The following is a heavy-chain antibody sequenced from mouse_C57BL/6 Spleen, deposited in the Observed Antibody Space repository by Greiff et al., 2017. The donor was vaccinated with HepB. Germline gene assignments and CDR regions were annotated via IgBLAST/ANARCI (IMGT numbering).Heavy chain of an antibody. J-gene: IGHJ2*01. CDR2: IDPEDGET. CDR1: GFNIKDYY. Sequence: EVKLMESGAELVKPGASVKLSCTASGFNIKDYYMHWVKQRTEQGLEWIGRIDPEDGETKYAPKFQGKATITADTSSNTAYLQLSSLTSEDTAVYYCASCPRYDAYYFDYWGQGTTLTVSS. V-gene: IGHV14-2*01. D-gene: IGHD2-12*01. CDR3: ASCPRYDAYYFDY.